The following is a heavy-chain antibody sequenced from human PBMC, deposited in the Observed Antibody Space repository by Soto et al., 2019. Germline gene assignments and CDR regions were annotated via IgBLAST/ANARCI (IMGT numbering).Heavy chain of an antibody. Sequence: GGSLRLSCAASGFTVSSKYMTWVRQAPGKGLEWVSLIQSGGTTYYADSVKGRFTISRDTSENTLHLQMDSLRVEDTAVYYCARVGPAHYYDSSGYYSPLDYWGQGTLVTAPQ. CDR2: IQSGGTT. D-gene: IGHD3-22*01. CDR3: ARVGPAHYYDSSGYYSPLDY. V-gene: IGHV3-66*01. J-gene: IGHJ4*02. CDR1: GFTVSSKY.